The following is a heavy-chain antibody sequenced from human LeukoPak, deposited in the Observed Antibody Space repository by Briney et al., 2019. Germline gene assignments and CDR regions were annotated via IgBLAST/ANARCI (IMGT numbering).Heavy chain of an antibody. V-gene: IGHV3-48*04. J-gene: IGHJ4*02. CDR1: GFTFSSYS. Sequence: GGSLRLSCAASGFTFSSYSMNWVRQAPGKGLEWLSYISSSSATMYYADSVKGRITISRDNAKNSLFLQMNSLRVEDTAVYYCTSSILTGGTSPFDYWGQGTLVTVSS. CDR3: TSSILTGGTSPFDY. D-gene: IGHD6-13*01. CDR2: ISSSSATM.